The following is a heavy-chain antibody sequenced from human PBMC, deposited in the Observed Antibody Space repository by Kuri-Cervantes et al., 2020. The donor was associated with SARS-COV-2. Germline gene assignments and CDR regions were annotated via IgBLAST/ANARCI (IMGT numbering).Heavy chain of an antibody. Sequence: GGSLRRSCAASGFTFSSYAMSWVRQAPGKGLEWVSAISGSGGSTYDADSVKGRFTISRDNSKNTLYLQMNSLRAEDTAVYYCATHTTPIWSGFGADAFDIWGQGTMVTVSS. CDR2: ISGSGGST. D-gene: IGHD3-3*01. J-gene: IGHJ3*02. CDR1: GFTFSSYA. V-gene: IGHV3-23*01. CDR3: ATHTTPIWSGFGADAFDI.